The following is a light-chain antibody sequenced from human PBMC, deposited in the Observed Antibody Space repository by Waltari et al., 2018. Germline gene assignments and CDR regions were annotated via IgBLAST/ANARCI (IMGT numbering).Light chain of an antibody. CDR1: RSINSY. Sequence: IQMTQSPSSLSASVGDSVTITCRASRSINSYLSWYQHKPRKAPKLLIYAASTLQSGVPARFSGSGSGTDFTLTIISLQPEDFATYYCQQRHSAAPYTFGQGTKLEIK. J-gene: IGKJ2*01. CDR2: AAS. V-gene: IGKV1-39*01. CDR3: QQRHSAAPYT.